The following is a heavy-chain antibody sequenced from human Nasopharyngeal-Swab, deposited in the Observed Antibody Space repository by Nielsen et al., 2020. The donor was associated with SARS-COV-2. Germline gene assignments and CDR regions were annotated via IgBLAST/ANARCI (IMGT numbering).Heavy chain of an antibody. CDR2: ISYDGSNK. D-gene: IGHD3-10*01. V-gene: IGHV3-30*04. J-gene: IGHJ4*02. CDR3: ARVYYGRLES. CDR1: GFTFSSYA. Sequence: GESLKISCAASGFTFSSYAMHWVRQAPGKGLEWVAVISYDGSNKYYADSVKGRFTISRDNSKNSLYLQMNSLRAEDTAVYYCARVYYGRLESWGQGTLVTVSS.